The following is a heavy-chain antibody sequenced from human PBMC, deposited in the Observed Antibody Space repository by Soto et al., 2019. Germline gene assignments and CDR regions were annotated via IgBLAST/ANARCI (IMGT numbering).Heavy chain of an antibody. V-gene: IGHV1-18*01. Sequence: QVHLVQSGAEVKKPGASVKVSCKGSGYTFTSYGITWVRQAPGQGLEWMGWISAHNGNTNYAQKLQGRVTVTSDTXXXXXXMELRXXKSXXXAVYYCARGRYGDYWGQGALVTVSS. CDR2: ISAHNGNT. CDR3: ARGRYGDY. J-gene: IGHJ4*02. CDR1: GYTFTSYG. D-gene: IGHD1-1*01.